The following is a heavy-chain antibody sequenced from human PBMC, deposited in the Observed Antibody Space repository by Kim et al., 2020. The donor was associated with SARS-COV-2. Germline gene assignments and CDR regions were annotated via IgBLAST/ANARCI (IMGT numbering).Heavy chain of an antibody. V-gene: IGHV3-23*01. CDR2: ISGSGGST. CDR3: ANSRREWLLYSNWFDP. J-gene: IGHJ5*02. Sequence: GGSLRLSCAASGFTFSSYAMSWVRQAPGKGLEWVSAISGSGGSTYYADSVKGRFTISRDNSKNTLYLQMNSLRAEDTAVYYCANSRREWLLYSNWFDPWGQGTLVTVSS. CDR1: GFTFSSYA. D-gene: IGHD3-3*01.